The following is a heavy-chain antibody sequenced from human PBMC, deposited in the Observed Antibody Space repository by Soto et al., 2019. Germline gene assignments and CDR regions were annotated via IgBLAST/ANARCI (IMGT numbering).Heavy chain of an antibody. V-gene: IGHV1-46*01. CDR1: GYTFSNYY. D-gene: IGHD2-2*01. CDR2: INPNGDTT. Sequence: GASVKVSCKASGYTFSNYYMHWVRQAPGQGLEWMGGINPNGDTTYYAQKFLGRLTVTRDTSTSTVYMELSSLRSEDTAVYYCAREGATAAKMFDYWGQGTLVTVSS. J-gene: IGHJ4*02. CDR3: AREGATAAKMFDY.